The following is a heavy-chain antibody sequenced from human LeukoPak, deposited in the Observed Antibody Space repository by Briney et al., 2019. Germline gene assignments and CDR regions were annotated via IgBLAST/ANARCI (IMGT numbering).Heavy chain of an antibody. J-gene: IGHJ4*02. Sequence: ASVKVSCKASGGTFSSYAISWVRQAPGQGLEWMGRIIPILGIANYAQKFQGRVTITADKSTSTAYMELSSLRSEDTAVYYCACVVPAAMDFDHWGQGTLVTVSS. CDR2: IIPILGIA. D-gene: IGHD2-2*01. CDR1: GGTFSSYA. CDR3: ACVVPAAMDFDH. V-gene: IGHV1-69*04.